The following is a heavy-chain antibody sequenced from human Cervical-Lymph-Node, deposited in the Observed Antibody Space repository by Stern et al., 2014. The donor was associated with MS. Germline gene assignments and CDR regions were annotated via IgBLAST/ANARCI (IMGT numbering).Heavy chain of an antibody. CDR2: ITNSGST. Sequence: QVQLVESGPGLVEPSQTLSLTCAFSGGSFSSGGFHWSWIRQRPGQGLEWIGYITNSGSTYYNPSLKSRLSISVDTSEKQLSLRLRSVTAADTAVYYCVYNGGYCAKAACHEAHGLDVWGQGTTVSVSS. CDR3: VYNGGYCAKAACHEAHGLDV. J-gene: IGHJ6*02. CDR1: GGSFSSGGFH. D-gene: IGHD2-15*01. V-gene: IGHV4-31*11.